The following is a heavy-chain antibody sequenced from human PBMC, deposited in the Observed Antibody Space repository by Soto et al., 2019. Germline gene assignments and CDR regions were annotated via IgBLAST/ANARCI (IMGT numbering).Heavy chain of an antibody. D-gene: IGHD3-22*01. CDR3: AKGNDYYYDSSAAFDI. Sequence: PGGSLRLSCAASGFPFDDYAMHWVRQAPGKGLEWVSGISWNSGSIGYADSVKGRFTISRDNAKNSLYLQMNSLRAEDTALYYCAKGNDYYYDSSAAFDIWGQGTMVTVSS. J-gene: IGHJ3*02. CDR1: GFPFDDYA. CDR2: ISWNSGSI. V-gene: IGHV3-9*01.